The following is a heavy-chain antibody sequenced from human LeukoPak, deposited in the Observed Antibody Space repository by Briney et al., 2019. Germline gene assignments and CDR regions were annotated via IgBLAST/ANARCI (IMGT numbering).Heavy chain of an antibody. CDR2: VYHSGST. CDR3: ARGVGVDKFDY. J-gene: IGHJ4*02. CDR1: GGSISSGSYY. D-gene: IGHD1-26*01. Sequence: SETLSLTCTVSGGSISSGSYYWSWIRQPPGKGLEWIGNVYHSGSTYYNPSLKSRVTISIDTSKNQFSLKLSSVTAADTAVYYCARGVGVDKFDYWGQGTLVTVS. V-gene: IGHV4-39*07.